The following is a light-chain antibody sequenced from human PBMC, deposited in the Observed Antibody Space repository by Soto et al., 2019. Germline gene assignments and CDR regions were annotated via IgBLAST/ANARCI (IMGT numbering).Light chain of an antibody. Sequence: EIVLTQSPGTLSLSPGERATLSCRASQSVSSSYLAWYQQKPGQAPRLLIYGASSRATDIPDRFSGSGSGTDFTLTISRLEPEDFAVYYCQQYGSSPPITFAQGTRLEIK. CDR1: QSVSSSY. J-gene: IGKJ5*01. V-gene: IGKV3-20*01. CDR3: QQYGSSPPIT. CDR2: GAS.